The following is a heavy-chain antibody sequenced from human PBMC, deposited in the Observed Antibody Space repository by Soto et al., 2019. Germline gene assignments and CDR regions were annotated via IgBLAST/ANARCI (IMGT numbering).Heavy chain of an antibody. Sequence: QVQLVESGGGVVQPGRSLRLSCAASGFTFSSYAMHWVRQAPGKGLEWVAVISFDGSNKYYADSVKGRFTISRDNPKKTLYMQMNTLRAEDTAVYYCARDKGFAGDYYSYGMDVWGQGTTVTVSS. V-gene: IGHV3-30-3*01. CDR2: ISFDGSNK. CDR1: GFTFSSYA. CDR3: ARDKGFAGDYYSYGMDV. D-gene: IGHD1-1*01. J-gene: IGHJ6*02.